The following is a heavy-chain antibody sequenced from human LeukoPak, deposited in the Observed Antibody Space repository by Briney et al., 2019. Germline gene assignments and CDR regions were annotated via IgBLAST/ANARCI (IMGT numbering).Heavy chain of an antibody. CDR1: GGSISSTSYY. D-gene: IGHD6-13*01. CDR3: ARDAISSWYTRGVYYFDY. CDR2: ICYSGST. J-gene: IGHJ4*02. V-gene: IGHV4-39*07. Sequence: PSETLSLTCTVSGGSISSTSYYWGWIRQPPGKGLEWIGDICYSGSTYYNPSLKSRVTISIDASKNQFSLKLSSVTAADTAVYYCARDAISSWYTRGVYYFDYWGQGTLVTVSS.